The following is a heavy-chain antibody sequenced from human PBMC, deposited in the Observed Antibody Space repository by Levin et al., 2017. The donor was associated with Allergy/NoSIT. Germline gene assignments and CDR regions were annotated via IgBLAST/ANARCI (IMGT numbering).Heavy chain of an antibody. Sequence: GGSLRLSCAASGFTFSAHYMDWVRQAPGKGLEWVARIRNTANSYSTEYAASVKGRFTISRDDSKKSLYLLMNSLKTEDTAVYDCARIRLISAAGGRPFDYWGQGTLVTVSS. V-gene: IGHV3-72*01. CDR2: IRNTANSYST. CDR3: ARIRLISAAGGRPFDY. CDR1: GFTFSAHY. D-gene: IGHD2-2*01. J-gene: IGHJ4*02.